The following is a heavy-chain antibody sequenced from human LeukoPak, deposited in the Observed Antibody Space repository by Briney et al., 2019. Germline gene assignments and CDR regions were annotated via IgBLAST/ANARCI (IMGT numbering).Heavy chain of an antibody. Sequence: PGGSLRLSCATSGFTFRTTGVHWVRQGPGKGLEWVALMSSDGINTYYADSVKGRFTLSRDSSRDTLYLQMNSVRPDDTAVYYCAKDHSDSGRAFEYWGRGTLVTVSS. J-gene: IGHJ4*02. CDR3: AKDHSDSGRAFEY. V-gene: IGHV3-30*18. D-gene: IGHD1-26*01. CDR2: MSSDGINT. CDR1: GFTFRTTG.